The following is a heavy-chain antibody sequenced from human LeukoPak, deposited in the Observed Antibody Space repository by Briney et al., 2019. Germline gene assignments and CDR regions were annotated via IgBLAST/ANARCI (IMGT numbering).Heavy chain of an antibody. CDR1: GYTFTDSY. CDR2: INPSGGST. CDR3: ARERSIAARHFVS. D-gene: IGHD6-6*01. J-gene: IGHJ5*01. V-gene: IGHV1-46*01. Sequence: ASVKVSCKASGYTFTDSYVHWVRQAPGQGLEWMGIINPSGGSTTYAQKFQGRVTMTRDTSTSTVYMDLSSLRSEDTAVHYCARERSIAARHFVSWGQGTLVTVSS.